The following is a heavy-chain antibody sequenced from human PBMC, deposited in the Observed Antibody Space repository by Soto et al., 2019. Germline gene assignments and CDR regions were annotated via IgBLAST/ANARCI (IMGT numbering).Heavy chain of an antibody. V-gene: IGHV4-39*01. CDR3: ARLFSGDHYFDY. CDR2: ISYSGST. D-gene: IGHD4-17*01. Sequence: SETLSLTCTVSGDSLSSSSDYWAWIRQPPGKGLEWIGTISYSGSTYYNPSLKSRVNISVDTSKNQFSLKLSSVTATDTVVYYCARLFSGDHYFDYWGQGTLVTVSS. J-gene: IGHJ4*02. CDR1: GDSLSSSSDY.